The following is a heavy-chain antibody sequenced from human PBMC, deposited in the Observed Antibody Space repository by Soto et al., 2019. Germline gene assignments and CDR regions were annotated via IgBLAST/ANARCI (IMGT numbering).Heavy chain of an antibody. CDR1: GYTFTSYG. Sequence: XVKVSSRASGYTFTSYGISWVRHAPGQGLEWMGWISAYNGNTNYAQKLQGRVTMTTDTSTSTAYMELRSLRYDDTAVYYCARTGHSPTTVFFDYWGQGTLVTVSS. CDR2: ISAYNGNT. CDR3: ARTGHSPTTVFFDY. J-gene: IGHJ4*02. D-gene: IGHD4-4*01. V-gene: IGHV1-18*01.